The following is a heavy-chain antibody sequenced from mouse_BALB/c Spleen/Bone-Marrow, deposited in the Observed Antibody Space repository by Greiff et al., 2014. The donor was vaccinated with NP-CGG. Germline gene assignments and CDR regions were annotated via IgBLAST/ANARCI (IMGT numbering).Heavy chain of an antibody. CDR3: ARGDYDYDDWFAY. V-gene: IGHV1-87*01. D-gene: IGHD2-4*01. CDR2: IYPGDGDT. Sequence: QVQLQQPGAELARPGASVKLSCKASGYTFISYWMQWVKQRPGQGLEWIGAIYPGDGDTRYTQKFKGKATLTADKSSSTAYMQLSSLASEDSAVYYCARGDYDYDDWFAYWGQGTLVTVSA. CDR1: GYTFISYW. J-gene: IGHJ3*01.